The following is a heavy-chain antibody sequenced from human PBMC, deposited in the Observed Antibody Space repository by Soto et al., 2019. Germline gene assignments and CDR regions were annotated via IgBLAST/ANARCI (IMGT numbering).Heavy chain of an antibody. D-gene: IGHD4-17*01. CDR3: ARGMTTVTTFDY. J-gene: IGHJ4*02. CDR1: GGSISSGGYS. CDR2: IYHSGST. V-gene: IGHV4-30-2*01. Sequence: QLQLQESGSGLVKPSQTLSLTCAVSGGSISSGGYSWSWIRQPPGKGLEWIGYIYHSGSTYYNPSLKRRGTISVDRSKNQISLKLGFLAAADTAVYYCARGMTTVTTFDYWGQGTLVTVSS.